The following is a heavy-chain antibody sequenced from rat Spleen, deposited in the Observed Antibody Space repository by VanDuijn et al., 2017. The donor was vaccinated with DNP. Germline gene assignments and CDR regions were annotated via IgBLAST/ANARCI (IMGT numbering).Heavy chain of an antibody. CDR3: AGRPPPTRGPFDY. D-gene: IGHD1-4*01. J-gene: IGHJ2*01. V-gene: IGHV5-7*01. CDR1: GFTFSDHN. CDR2: ISYDGSST. Sequence: EVQLVESGGGLVQPGRSLKLSCTASGFTFSDHNMAWVRQAPKKGLEWVATISYDGSSTYYRDSVKGRFIISRNNAKSSLYLQMGSLRSDDTATYYCAGRPPPTRGPFDYWGQGIMVTVSS.